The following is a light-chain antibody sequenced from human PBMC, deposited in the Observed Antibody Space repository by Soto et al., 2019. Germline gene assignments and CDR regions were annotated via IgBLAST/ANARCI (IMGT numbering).Light chain of an antibody. CDR3: QQHNKWPLT. J-gene: IGKJ4*02. CDR2: GTS. V-gene: IGKV3-15*01. CDR1: QSVSSN. Sequence: EIVMTQSPATLSESPGERATLSCRASQSVSSNLAWYQQKRGQRPRLLIYGTSTRATGIPARFSGSGSGLEITLTISSLQSEDFAVYYCQQHNKWPLTFGGGTEVEIK.